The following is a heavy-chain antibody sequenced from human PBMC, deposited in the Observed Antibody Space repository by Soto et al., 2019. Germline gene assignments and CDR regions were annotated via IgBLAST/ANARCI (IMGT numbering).Heavy chain of an antibody. Sequence: EVQVVESGGGLVQPGGSLRLSCAASGFNFNTYWMYWVRQAPGKGLEWVANIDTDGSRINYVDSVKGRFIISRDNAKNSLFLQMNSLRADDTAVYYCGRVPLDGNYANGVDVWGQGTTVTVSS. J-gene: IGHJ6*02. V-gene: IGHV3-7*03. CDR2: IDTDGSRI. CDR1: GFNFNTYW. D-gene: IGHD4-17*01. CDR3: GRVPLDGNYANGVDV.